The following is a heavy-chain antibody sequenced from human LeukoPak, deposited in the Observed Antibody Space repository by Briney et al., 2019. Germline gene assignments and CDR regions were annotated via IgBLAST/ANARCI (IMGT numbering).Heavy chain of an antibody. Sequence: ASVKVSCKASGYTFTGYYMHWVRQAPGQGLEWMGWINPNSGGTNYAQKFQGRVTITRDMSTSTAYMELSSLRSEDAAVYYCARRYTRGSGYFSPGYWGQGTLVTVSS. CDR3: ARRYTRGSGYFSPGY. J-gene: IGHJ4*02. CDR2: INPNSGGT. CDR1: GYTFTGYY. D-gene: IGHD3-22*01. V-gene: IGHV1-2*02.